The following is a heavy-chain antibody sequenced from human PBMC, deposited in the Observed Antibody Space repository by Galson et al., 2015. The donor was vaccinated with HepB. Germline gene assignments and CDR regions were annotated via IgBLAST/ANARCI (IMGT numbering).Heavy chain of an antibody. D-gene: IGHD6-19*01. CDR1: GFTFSGSA. V-gene: IGHV3-73*01. CDR2: IRSKASNYAT. J-gene: IGHJ4*02. Sequence: SLRLSCAASGFTFSGSAIHWVRQASGKGLEWVGRIRSKASNYATAYAAALKGRFTISRDDSKNTAYLHIIGLKTEDTAVYYCTRLGDFSGYSSSWGQGTLVTVSS. CDR3: TRLGDFSGYSSS.